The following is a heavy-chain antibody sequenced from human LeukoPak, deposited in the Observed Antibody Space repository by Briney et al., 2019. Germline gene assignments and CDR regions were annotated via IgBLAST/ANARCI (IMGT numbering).Heavy chain of an antibody. J-gene: IGHJ4*02. CDR1: GYVFTGHY. D-gene: IGHD3-10*01. CDR2: MNPDSGGT. Sequence: ASVTVSCKTSGYVFTGHYMHWVRQAPGQGPEWMGWMNPDSGGTNYAQNFQGRVTMTRDTSTTTAYMELSGLTSEDTAVYYCARGLLRELLGLDYWGQGTLVTVSS. V-gene: IGHV1-2*02. CDR3: ARGLLRELLGLDY.